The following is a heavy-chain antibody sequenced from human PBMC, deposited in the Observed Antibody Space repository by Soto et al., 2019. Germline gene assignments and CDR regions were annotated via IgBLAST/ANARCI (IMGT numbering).Heavy chain of an antibody. V-gene: IGHV3-33*01. CDR1: GFTFSSYG. Sequence: VQLVESGGGVVQPGRSLRLSCAASGFTFSSYGMHWVRQAPGKGLEWVAVIWYGGSNKYYADSVKGRFTISRDNSKNTLYLQMNSLRAEDTAVYYCARGRIAAANYGMDVWGQGTTVTVSS. D-gene: IGHD6-13*01. CDR2: IWYGGSNK. J-gene: IGHJ6*02. CDR3: ARGRIAAANYGMDV.